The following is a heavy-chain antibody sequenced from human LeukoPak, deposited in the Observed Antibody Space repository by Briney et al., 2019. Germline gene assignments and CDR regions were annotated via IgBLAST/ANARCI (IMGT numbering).Heavy chain of an antibody. CDR1: GFTFSNAW. CDR2: IKSKTDGGTT. CDR3: TTLNYYGDYGGYFDY. J-gene: IGHJ4*02. Sequence: PGGSLRLSCAASGFTFSNAWMSWVRQAPGKGLEWVGRIKSKTDGGTTDYAAPVKGRFTISRDDSKNTPYLQMNSLKTEDTAVYYCTTLNYYGDYGGYFDYWGQGTLVTVSS. D-gene: IGHD4-17*01. V-gene: IGHV3-15*01.